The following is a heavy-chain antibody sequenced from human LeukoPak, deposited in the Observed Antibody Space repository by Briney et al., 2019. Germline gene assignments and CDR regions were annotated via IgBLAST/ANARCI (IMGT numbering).Heavy chain of an antibody. J-gene: IGHJ4*02. D-gene: IGHD3-22*01. CDR2: INPNSGGT. V-gene: IGHV1-2*02. Sequence: ASVNVSCKASGYTFTGYYMHWVRQAPGQGLEWMGWINPNSGGTNYAQKLQGRVTMTTDTSTSTAYMELRSLRSDDTAVYYCARSETYYYDSSGYPVTSFDYWGQGTLVTVSS. CDR1: GYTFTGYY. CDR3: ARSETYYYDSSGYPVTSFDY.